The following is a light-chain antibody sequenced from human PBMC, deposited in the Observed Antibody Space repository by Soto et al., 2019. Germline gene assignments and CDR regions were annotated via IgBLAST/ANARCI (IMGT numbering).Light chain of an antibody. CDR1: QSLSSN. J-gene: IGKJ5*01. Sequence: VVPQSPYTLSVSPRVRATLSCRASQSLSSNLAWYHQKPGQAPSLLIFGASTRATGIPIRFSGSGSGTEFTLTISSLQSEDFAVYYCQQDQDWPLIPFGQG. CDR2: GAS. CDR3: QQDQDWPLIP. V-gene: IGKV3-15*01.